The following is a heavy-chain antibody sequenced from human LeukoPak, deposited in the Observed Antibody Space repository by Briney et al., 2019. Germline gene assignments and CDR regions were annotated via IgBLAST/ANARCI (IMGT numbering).Heavy chain of an antibody. Sequence: GGSLRLSCTASGFTFGDYAMSWVRQAPGKGLEWVSAISGSGGSTYYADSVKGRFTISRDNSKNTLYLQMNSLRAEDTAVYYCAKDSATGDFDYWGQGTLVTVSS. D-gene: IGHD3-16*01. CDR3: AKDSATGDFDY. CDR1: GFTFGDYA. CDR2: ISGSGGST. V-gene: IGHV3-23*01. J-gene: IGHJ4*02.